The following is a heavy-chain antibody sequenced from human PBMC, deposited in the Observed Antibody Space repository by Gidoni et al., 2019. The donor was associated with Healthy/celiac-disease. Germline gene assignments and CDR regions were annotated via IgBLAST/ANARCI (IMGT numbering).Heavy chain of an antibody. D-gene: IGHD2-15*01. CDR3: ARHSWAFSSAFDI. J-gene: IGHJ3*02. CDR1: GFTFSSYG. CDR2: IWYDGSNK. V-gene: IGHV3-33*01. Sequence: QVQLVESGGGVVQPGRSLRLSCAASGFTFSSYGMHWVRQAPGKGLEWVAVIWYDGSNKYYADSVKGRFTISRDNSKNTLYLQMNSLRAEDTAVYYCARHSWAFSSAFDIWGQGTMVTVSS.